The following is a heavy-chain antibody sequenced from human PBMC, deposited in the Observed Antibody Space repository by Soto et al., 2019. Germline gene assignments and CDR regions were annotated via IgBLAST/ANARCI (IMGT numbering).Heavy chain of an antibody. CDR1: GGSISSSSYY. CDR2: IYYSGST. V-gene: IGHV4-39*01. D-gene: IGHD3-22*01. Sequence: QLQLQESGPGLVKPSETLSLTCTVSGGSISSSSYYWGWIRQPPGKGLEWIGSIYYSGSTYYNPSLKSRVTISVDTSKNQFSLKLSSVTAADTAVYYCACYGSGYYYDYWGQGTLVTVSS. J-gene: IGHJ4*02. CDR3: ACYGSGYYYDY.